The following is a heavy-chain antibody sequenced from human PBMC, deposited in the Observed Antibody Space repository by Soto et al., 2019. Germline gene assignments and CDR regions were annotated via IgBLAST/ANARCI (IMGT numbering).Heavy chain of an antibody. CDR1: GFSVSNNH. D-gene: IGHD2-15*01. J-gene: IGHJ4*02. CDR3: ARDGSGPFGY. V-gene: IGHV3-53*02. Sequence: EVQLVETGGGLIQPGGSLRLSCAASGFSVSNNHMSWVRQAPGKGPEWVSLIHIDGNTYYTDAVKGRFTISRDYSKNTLFLQMNNLRAEDTALYYCARDGSGPFGYWGQGTQVTVSS. CDR2: IHIDGNT.